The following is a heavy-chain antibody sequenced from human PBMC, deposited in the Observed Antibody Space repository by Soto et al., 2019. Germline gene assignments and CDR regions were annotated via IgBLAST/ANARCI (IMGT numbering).Heavy chain of an antibody. CDR1: GGSISSGGYY. D-gene: IGHD5-12*01. J-gene: IGHJ5*02. CDR2: IYYSGST. Sequence: QVQLQESGPGLVKPSQTLSLTCTVSGGSISSGGYYWSWIRQHPGKGLEWIGYIYYSGSTYYNPSLKRRVTISVDTSKNQFSLKLSSVTAADTAVYYCARRRYSGYDYWVDPWGQGTLVTVSS. CDR3: ARRRYSGYDYWVDP. V-gene: IGHV4-31*03.